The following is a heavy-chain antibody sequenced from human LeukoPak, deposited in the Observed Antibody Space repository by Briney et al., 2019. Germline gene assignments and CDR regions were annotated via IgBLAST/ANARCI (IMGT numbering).Heavy chain of an antibody. CDR2: ISHDAGNK. CDR1: GFIFSDDI. V-gene: IGHV3-30-3*01. CDR3: ARERGSSGSAGWFDP. J-gene: IGHJ5*02. Sequence: GGSPRLSCAASGFIFSDDIMHWLRQAPGRGLEWVALISHDAGNKHFADSVKGRFTISRDNSKNTMYLEMNNVRPDDSAMYYCARERGSSGSAGWFDPWGQGTPVTVSS. D-gene: IGHD3-22*01.